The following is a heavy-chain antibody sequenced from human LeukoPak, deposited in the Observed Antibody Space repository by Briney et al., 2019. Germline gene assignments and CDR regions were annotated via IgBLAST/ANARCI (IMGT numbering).Heavy chain of an antibody. CDR1: GYTFTGYY. J-gene: IGHJ4*02. CDR2: INPNSGGT. CDR3: ARGRKAVAGKVCDY. V-gene: IGHV1-2*02. D-gene: IGHD6-19*01. Sequence: ASVKVSCKASGYTFTGYYMHWVRQAPGQGLEWMGWINPNSGGTSYAQKFQGRVTMTRDTSISTAYMELSRLRSDDTAVYYCARGRKAVAGKVCDYWGQETLVTVSS.